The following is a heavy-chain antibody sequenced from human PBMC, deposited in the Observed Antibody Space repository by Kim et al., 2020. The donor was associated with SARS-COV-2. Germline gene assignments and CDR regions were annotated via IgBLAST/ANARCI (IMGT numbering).Heavy chain of an antibody. D-gene: IGHD3-10*01. J-gene: IGHJ5*02. CDR1: GGSISNYY. CDR3: ARGGYYYAFDP. CDR2: IYYNGNT. V-gene: IGHV4-59*08. Sequence: SETLSLTCTVSGGSISNYYWSWIRQPPGKGLEWIGYIYYNGNTNYNPSLNYNPSLKSRVTISVDTSKNQFSLKLNSVTAAVTAVYYCARGGYYYAFDPWG.